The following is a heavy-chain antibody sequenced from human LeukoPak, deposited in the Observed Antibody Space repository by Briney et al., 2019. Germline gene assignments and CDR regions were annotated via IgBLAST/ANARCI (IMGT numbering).Heavy chain of an antibody. J-gene: IGHJ4*02. CDR2: INTDGRIT. D-gene: IGHD1-26*01. CDR1: GFSFRYFA. Sequence: GGSLRLSCVGSGFSFRYFAIHWVRQAPGKGLEYVSVINTDGRITYYADSVKGRFTISRDNSKNTVYLQMGSLRGDDMAVYYCTRDGGSFCDFDYWGQGALVTVSS. CDR3: TRDGGSFCDFDY. V-gene: IGHV3-64*02.